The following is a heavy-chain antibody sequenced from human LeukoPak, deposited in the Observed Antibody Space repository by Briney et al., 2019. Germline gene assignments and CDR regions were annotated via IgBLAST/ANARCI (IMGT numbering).Heavy chain of an antibody. D-gene: IGHD1-26*01. J-gene: IGHJ4*02. CDR3: AKEYTGTFSPFPSYFDN. CDR1: GGSISRGSY. Sequence: ETLSLTCTVSGGSISRGSYYWGWIRQPPGKGLEWVSAITGSGGRTYYADSVKGRFTISRDNSKNTLYLQMNSLRAEDTAIYYCAKEYTGTFSPFPSYFDNWGQGTLVTVSS. V-gene: IGHV3-23*01. CDR2: ITGSGGRT.